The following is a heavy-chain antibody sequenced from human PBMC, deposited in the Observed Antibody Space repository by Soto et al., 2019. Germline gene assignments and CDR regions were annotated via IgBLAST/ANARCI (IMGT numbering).Heavy chain of an antibody. V-gene: IGHV4-59*01. CDR3: ARWTGFRAYYHYYMDV. Sequence: SETLSLTCTVSGGSISSYYWSWIRQPPGKGLEWIGYIYYSGSTNYNPSLKSRVTISVDTSKNQFSLKLSSVTAADTAVYYCARWTGFRAYYHYYMDVWGKGTTVTVSS. CDR2: IYYSGST. D-gene: IGHD3-9*01. CDR1: GGSISSYY. J-gene: IGHJ6*03.